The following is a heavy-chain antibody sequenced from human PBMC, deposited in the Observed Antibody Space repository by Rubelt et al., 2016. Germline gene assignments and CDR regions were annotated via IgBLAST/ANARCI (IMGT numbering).Heavy chain of an antibody. Sequence: GRFTISRDNAKNTLYLQMSSLRSEDTAVYYCARSYYDTPDPDARYYYYGMDVWGQGTTVTVSS. V-gene: IGHV3-30*15. CDR3: ARSYYDTPDPDARYYYYGMDV. D-gene: IGHD3-9*01. J-gene: IGHJ6*02.